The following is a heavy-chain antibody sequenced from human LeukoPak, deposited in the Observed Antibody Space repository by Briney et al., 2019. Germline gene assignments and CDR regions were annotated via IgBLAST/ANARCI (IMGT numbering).Heavy chain of an antibody. CDR1: GFTFSSYA. J-gene: IGHJ1*01. V-gene: IGHV3-30*04. CDR2: ISYDGSNK. CDR3: AKSTGTIAAAEH. Sequence: PGGSLRLSCAASGFTFSSYAMHWVRQAPGKGLEWVAVISYDGSNKYYADSAKGRFTISRDNSKNTLYLQMNSLRAEDTAVYYCAKSTGTIAAAEHWGQGTLVTVSS. D-gene: IGHD6-13*01.